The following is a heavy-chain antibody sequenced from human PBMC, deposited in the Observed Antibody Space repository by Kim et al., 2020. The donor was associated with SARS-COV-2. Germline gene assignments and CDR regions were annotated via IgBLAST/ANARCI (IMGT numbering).Heavy chain of an antibody. CDR2: INSDGSST. V-gene: IGHV3-74*01. Sequence: GGSLRLSCAASGFTFSSYWMHWVRQAPGKGLVWVSRINSDGSSTSYADSVKGRFTISRDNAKNTLYLQMNSLRAEDTAVYYCAREYCSGGSCFRYGMDVWGQGTTVTVSS. CDR3: AREYCSGGSCFRYGMDV. CDR1: GFTFSSYW. J-gene: IGHJ6*02. D-gene: IGHD2-15*01.